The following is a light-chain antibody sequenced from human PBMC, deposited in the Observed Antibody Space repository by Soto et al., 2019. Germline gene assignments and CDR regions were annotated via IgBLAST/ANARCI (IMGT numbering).Light chain of an antibody. V-gene: IGKV1-5*03. Sequence: DIQMTQSPSTLSASVGDRVTITCRASQSIRNWLAWYQQKPGKAPKLLIHQASTLQSGVPSRFSGSGSGTEFALNISSLQPDDFATYHCQQYNSHSETFGQGTKVDIK. CDR3: QQYNSHSET. J-gene: IGKJ1*01. CDR2: QAS. CDR1: QSIRNW.